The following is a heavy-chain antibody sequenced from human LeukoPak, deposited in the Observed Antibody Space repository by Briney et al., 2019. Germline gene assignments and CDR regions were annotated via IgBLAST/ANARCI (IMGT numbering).Heavy chain of an antibody. CDR3: ARDPTNTSGRYAYFDY. V-gene: IGHV1-18*01. CDR2: ISAYNGDT. CDR1: GYTFTHHG. D-gene: IGHD6-19*01. Sequence: ASVRVSCKASGYTFTHHGITWVRQAPGQGHEWMGWISAYNGDTHYAQNFQGRVTLTTDTSTSTAYMELRSLRSDDTAVYYCARDPTNTSGRYAYFDYWGQGTLVTVSS. J-gene: IGHJ4*02.